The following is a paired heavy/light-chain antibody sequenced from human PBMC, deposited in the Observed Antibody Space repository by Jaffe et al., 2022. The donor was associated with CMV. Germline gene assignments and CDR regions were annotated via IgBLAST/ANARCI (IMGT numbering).Heavy chain of an antibody. CDR2: IWYDGSNK. V-gene: IGHV3-33*08. CDR3: ARDRGNVDTAMVYYYYYMDV. J-gene: IGHJ6*03. D-gene: IGHD5-18*01. CDR1: GFTFSSYG. Sequence: QVQLVESGGGVVQPGRSLRLSCAASGFTFSSYGMHWVRQAPGKGLEWVAVIWYDGSNKYYADSVKGRFTISRDNSKNTLYLQMNSLRAEDTAVYYCARDRGNVDTAMVYYYYYMDVWGKGTTVTVSS.
Light chain of an antibody. CDR1: QSISSY. Sequence: DIQMTQSPSSLSASVGDRVTITCRASQSISSYLNWYQQKPGKAPKLLIYAASSLQSGVPSRFSGSGSGTDFTLTISSLQPEDFATYYCQQSYSTFTFGPGTKVDIK. J-gene: IGKJ3*01. CDR3: QQSYSTFT. CDR2: AAS. V-gene: IGKV1-39*01.